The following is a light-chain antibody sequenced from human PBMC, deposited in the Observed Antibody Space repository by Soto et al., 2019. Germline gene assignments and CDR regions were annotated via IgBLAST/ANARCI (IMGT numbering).Light chain of an antibody. V-gene: IGKV3-20*01. CDR3: QQYGASPR. CDR2: GAS. Sequence: DIVLTQSPGTLSLSPGERATLYCRASQSVISSYLAWYQHKPGQAPRRLIYGASSRATGIPDRFSGSGSGTDFTLTSNRLEPEDFAVYVCQQYGASPRFGQGTRLEIK. CDR1: QSVISSY. J-gene: IGKJ5*01.